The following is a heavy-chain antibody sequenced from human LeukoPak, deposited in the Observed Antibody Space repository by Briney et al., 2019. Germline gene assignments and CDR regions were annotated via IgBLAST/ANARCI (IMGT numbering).Heavy chain of an antibody. CDR2: INPNSGDT. V-gene: IGHV1-2*06. Sequence: ASVKVSCKTSGYTFTDYYLHWVRRAPGQGLEWVGRINPNSGDTNYAQNFQGRVTMTSDTSINTAYMELSRLTSDDTALYYCARDWTSGSQNYWGQGTLVTVSS. CDR3: ARDWTSGSQNY. D-gene: IGHD3-10*01. J-gene: IGHJ4*02. CDR1: GYTFTDYY.